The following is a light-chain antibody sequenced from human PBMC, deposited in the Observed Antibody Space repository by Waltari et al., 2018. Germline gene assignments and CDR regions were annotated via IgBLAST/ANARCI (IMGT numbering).Light chain of an antibody. CDR1: QSIATN. CDR3: QQYNRWPPIT. V-gene: IGKV3-15*01. Sequence: EVVMTQSPATLSVSPGEGASLSCRASQSIATNLAWYQQKPGQAPRLLVYDASTRAPSIPARFRGSGSGTEFTLTISSLQSEDSAVYYCQQYNRWPPITFGQGTRLEIK. CDR2: DAS. J-gene: IGKJ5*01.